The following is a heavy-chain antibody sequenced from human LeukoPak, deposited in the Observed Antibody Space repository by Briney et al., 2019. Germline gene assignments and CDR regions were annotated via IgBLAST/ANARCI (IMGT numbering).Heavy chain of an antibody. CDR1: GGSISSYY. Sequence: KPSETPSLTCTVSGGSISSYYWSWIRQPPGKGLEWIGYIYYSGSTNYNPSLKSRVAISVDTSKNQFSLKLSSVTAADTAVYYCARDPYSSSWWYFDLWGRGTLVTVSS. V-gene: IGHV4-59*01. D-gene: IGHD6-13*01. CDR3: ARDPYSSSWWYFDL. CDR2: IYYSGST. J-gene: IGHJ2*01.